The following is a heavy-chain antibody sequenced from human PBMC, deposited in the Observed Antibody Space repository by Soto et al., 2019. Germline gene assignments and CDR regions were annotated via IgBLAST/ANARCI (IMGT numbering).Heavy chain of an antibody. V-gene: IGHV5-51*01. J-gene: IGHJ3*01. CDR1: GYSFTSYW. CDR3: ARPSNLGGTLLDTFDH. D-gene: IGHD3-16*01. CDR2: IYPGDSDT. Sequence: GESLKISCKGSGYSFTSYWIGWVRQMPGKGLEWMGIIYPGDSDTRYSPSFQGQVTISADKSISTAYLQWSSLKASDTAMYYCARPSNLGGTLLDTFDHWGQGTMVTVSS.